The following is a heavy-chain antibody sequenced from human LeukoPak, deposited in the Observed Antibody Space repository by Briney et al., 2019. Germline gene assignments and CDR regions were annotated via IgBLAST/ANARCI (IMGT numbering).Heavy chain of an antibody. CDR3: ARDSYYHSGTYYFDY. V-gene: IGHV1-69*04. J-gene: IGHJ4*02. CDR1: GGTXSNYA. D-gene: IGHD3-22*01. Sequence: GASVKVSCKASGGTXSNYAINWVRQAPGQGLEWMGRIIPILGIANYAQKFQGRVTITADKSTSTAYMELSSLRSEDTAVYYCARDSYYHSGTYYFDYWGQGTLVTVSS. CDR2: IIPILGIA.